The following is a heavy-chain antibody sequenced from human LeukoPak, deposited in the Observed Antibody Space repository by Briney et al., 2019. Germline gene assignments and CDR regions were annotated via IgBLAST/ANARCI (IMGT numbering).Heavy chain of an antibody. J-gene: IGHJ4*02. CDR3: ARALRITIPDY. CDR2: ISSSSSYI. CDR1: GITLQRLR. D-gene: IGHD3-3*01. Sequence: GPLRPSRGASGITLQRLRINRGRQAPGEGAEWVSSISSSSSYIYYADSVKGRFTISRGNAKNSLYLQMNSLRAEDTAVYYCARALRITIPDYWGQGTLVTVSS. V-gene: IGHV3-21*01.